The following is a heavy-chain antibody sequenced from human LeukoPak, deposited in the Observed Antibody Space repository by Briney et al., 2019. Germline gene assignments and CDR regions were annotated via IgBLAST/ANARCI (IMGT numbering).Heavy chain of an antibody. V-gene: IGHV3-23*01. CDR1: GFTFSSYA. CDR2: ICGGGDDT. J-gene: IGHJ4*02. Sequence: GGSLRLSCTASGFTFSSYAMSWVRQAPGKGLEWVSAICGGGDDTYYADSVKGRFTISRDNSKNTLYLQMNSLRVEDTAIYYCVKEMGSVDTAMVSLSRLGYWGQGTLVTVSS. D-gene: IGHD5-18*01. CDR3: VKEMGSVDTAMVSLSRLGY.